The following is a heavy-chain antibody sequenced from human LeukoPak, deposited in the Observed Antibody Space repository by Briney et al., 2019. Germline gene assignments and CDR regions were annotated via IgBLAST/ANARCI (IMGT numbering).Heavy chain of an antibody. J-gene: IGHJ4*02. CDR1: GFTVSSNY. CDR3: ARERIVGATRGFDY. V-gene: IGHV3-53*01. CDR2: IYSGGST. Sequence: GGSLRLSCAASGFTVSSNYMSWVRQAPGKGLEWVSVIYSGGSTYYADSVKGRFTISRDNSKNTLYLQMNSLRAEDTAVYYCARERIVGATRGFDYWGQGTLVTVSS. D-gene: IGHD1-26*01.